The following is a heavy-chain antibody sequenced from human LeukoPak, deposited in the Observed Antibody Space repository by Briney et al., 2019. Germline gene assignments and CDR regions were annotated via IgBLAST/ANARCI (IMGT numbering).Heavy chain of an antibody. Sequence: GGSLRLSCAASGFTFSDYAMSWVRQAPGKGLEWVSAISGSGGSTYYADSVKGRFTISRDNSKNTLYLQMNSLRAEDTAVYYCARAARDYYYYMDVWGKGTTVTVSS. D-gene: IGHD3-10*01. CDR3: ARAARDYYYYMDV. CDR1: GFTFSDYA. J-gene: IGHJ6*03. CDR2: ISGSGGST. V-gene: IGHV3-23*01.